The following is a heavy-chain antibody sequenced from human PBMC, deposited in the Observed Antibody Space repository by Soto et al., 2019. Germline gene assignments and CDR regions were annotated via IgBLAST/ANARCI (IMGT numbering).Heavy chain of an antibody. CDR2: INPNSGGT. CDR1: GYTFTGDY. D-gene: IGHD3-3*01. V-gene: IGHV1-2*02. Sequence: ASVKVSCKASGYTFTGDYMHWVRQAPGQGVEWMGWINPNSGGTNYAQKFQGRVTMTRDTSISTAYMELSRLRSDDTAVYYCARDLPPFRSGYYLRYYGMDGWGQGTTVTVSS. CDR3: ARDLPPFRSGYYLRYYGMDG. J-gene: IGHJ6*02.